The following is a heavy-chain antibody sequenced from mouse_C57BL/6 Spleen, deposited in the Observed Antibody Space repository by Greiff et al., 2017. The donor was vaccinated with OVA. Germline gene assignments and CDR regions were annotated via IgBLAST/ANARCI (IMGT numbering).Heavy chain of an antibody. V-gene: IGHV1-54*01. Sequence: QVQLQQSGAELVRPGTSVKVSCKASGYAFTNYLIEWVKQRPGQGLEWIGVINPGSGGTNYNEKFKGKATLTADKSSSTAYMQLSSLTSEDSAVYFCARQYYGSSNWFAYWGQGTLVTVSA. CDR2: INPGSGGT. D-gene: IGHD1-1*01. CDR1: GYAFTNYL. J-gene: IGHJ3*01. CDR3: ARQYYGSSNWFAY.